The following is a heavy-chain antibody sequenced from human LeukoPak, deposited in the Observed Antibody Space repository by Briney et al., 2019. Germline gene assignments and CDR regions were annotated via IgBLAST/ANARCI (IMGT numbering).Heavy chain of an antibody. D-gene: IGHD5-12*01. J-gene: IGHJ4*02. CDR3: ARQIVAPSYFDY. V-gene: IGHV4-39*01. CDR1: GGSISSSSYY. CDR2: IYYRGST. Sequence: PSETLSLTCTVSGGSISSSSYYWGWIRQPPGKGLEWIGSIYYRGSTYYNLSLKSRVTISVDTSKTQFSLKLSSVTAADTAVYYCARQIVAPSYFDYWGQGTLVTVSS.